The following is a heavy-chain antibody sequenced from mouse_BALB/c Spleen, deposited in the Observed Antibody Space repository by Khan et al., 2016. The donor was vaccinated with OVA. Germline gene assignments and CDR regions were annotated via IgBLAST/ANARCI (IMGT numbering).Heavy chain of an antibody. J-gene: IGHJ3*01. CDR2: IYPGSGST. CDR1: GYTFTSYW. V-gene: IGHV1S22*01. D-gene: IGHD2-12*01. Sequence: LQQPGSELVRPGASVKLSCKASGYTFTSYWMHWVKQRPGQGLEWIGDIYPGSGSTNYDEKFKSKATLTVDTSSSTAYMQLSSLTSEDYAVYYCTRWSYCFAYRGQGPLVTVS. CDR3: TRWSYCFAY.